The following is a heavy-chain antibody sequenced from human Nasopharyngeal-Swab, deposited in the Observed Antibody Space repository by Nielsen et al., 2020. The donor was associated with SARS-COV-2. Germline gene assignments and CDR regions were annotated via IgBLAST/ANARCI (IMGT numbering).Heavy chain of an antibody. CDR1: GYRFISYW. J-gene: IGHJ3*02. V-gene: IGHV5-51*03. CDR2: IYPGDSDT. Sequence: GRSLKISCKGSGYRFISYWIGWVRQIPGKGLEWMGIIYPGDSDTSYSPSFQGQVTISADKSINTAYLQWSSLKASDTAMYYCARTAIEGGYYRGDAFDIWGQGTMVTVSS. CDR3: ARTAIEGGYYRGDAFDI. D-gene: IGHD3-22*01.